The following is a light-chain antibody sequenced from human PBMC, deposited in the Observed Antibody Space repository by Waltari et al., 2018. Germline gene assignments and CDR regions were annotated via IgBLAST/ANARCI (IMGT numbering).Light chain of an antibody. CDR1: QSVSSNY. CDR2: GAS. J-gene: IGKJ2*01. Sequence: EIVLTQSPGTMSLSPGERVTLSCRASQSVSSNYLAWYQPTPGQAPRLLMYGASTRATGIPDRFSGSGSGTDFALTISRLEPADFVVYYCQQYGGSPPYTFGQGTKLEIK. CDR3: QQYGGSPPYT. V-gene: IGKV3-20*01.